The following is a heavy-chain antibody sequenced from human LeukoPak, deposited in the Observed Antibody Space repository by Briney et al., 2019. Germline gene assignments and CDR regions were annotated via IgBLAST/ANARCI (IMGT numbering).Heavy chain of an antibody. CDR1: GFTFSSYS. CDR3: ARDYCSTTSCYSKARFDY. Sequence: AGGSLRLSCEASGFTFSSYSMNWVRQAPGKGLEWVSSISSSSSYIYYADSVKGRFTISRDNAKNSLYLQMNSLRAEDTAVYYCARDYCSTTSCYSKARFDYWGQGTLVTVSS. V-gene: IGHV3-21*01. CDR2: ISSSSSYI. J-gene: IGHJ4*02. D-gene: IGHD2-2*01.